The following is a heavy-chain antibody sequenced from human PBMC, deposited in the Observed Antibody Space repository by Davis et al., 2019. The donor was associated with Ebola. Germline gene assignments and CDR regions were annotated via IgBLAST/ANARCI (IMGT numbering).Heavy chain of an antibody. D-gene: IGHD1-26*01. CDR3: ARDLVGATFEYYFDS. CDR1: GFSFRAYY. CDR2: VSNSGKSI. V-gene: IGHV3-11*01. Sequence: GGSLRLSCAASGFSFRAYYMSWIRQAPGKGLEWLAYVSNSGKSILYADSVKGRFVISRDNAKKSLHLQMNSLRVDDTAVYYCARDLVGATFEYYFDSWGQGTLVTVSS. J-gene: IGHJ4*02.